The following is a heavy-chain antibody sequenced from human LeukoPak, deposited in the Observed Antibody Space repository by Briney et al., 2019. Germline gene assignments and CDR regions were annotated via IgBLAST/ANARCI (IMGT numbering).Heavy chain of an antibody. CDR3: ANVIAATTV. J-gene: IGHJ4*02. CDR1: GFTFSSYA. D-gene: IGHD2-15*01. CDR2: ISGSGGST. Sequence: SGGSLRLSCAASGFTFSSYAMSWVRQAPGKGLEWVSAISGSGGSTYYADSVEGRFTISRDNSKNTLYLQMNSLRAEDTAVYYCANVIAATTVWGQGTLVTVSS. V-gene: IGHV3-23*01.